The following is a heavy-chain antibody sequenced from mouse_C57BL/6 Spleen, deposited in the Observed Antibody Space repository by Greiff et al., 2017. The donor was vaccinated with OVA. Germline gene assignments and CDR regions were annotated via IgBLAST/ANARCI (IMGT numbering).Heavy chain of an antibody. CDR1: GYTFTDYY. Sequence: EVQLQQSGPELVKPGASVKISCKASGYTFTDYYMNWVKQSHGKSLEWIGDINPNNGGTSYNQKFKGKATLTVDKSSSTAYMELSSLTSEDSAVYYCSRSPITTVVPIDYWGQGTTLTVSS. J-gene: IGHJ2*01. D-gene: IGHD1-1*01. V-gene: IGHV1-26*01. CDR2: INPNNGGT. CDR3: SRSPITTVVPIDY.